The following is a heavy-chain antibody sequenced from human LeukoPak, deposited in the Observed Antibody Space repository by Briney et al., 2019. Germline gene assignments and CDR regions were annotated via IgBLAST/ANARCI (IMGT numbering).Heavy chain of an antibody. J-gene: IGHJ4*02. D-gene: IGHD3-22*01. CDR2: ISYDGNTE. Sequence: GGSLRLSCAASGFTFSSYGMHWVRQAPGKGLEWVAVISYDGNTEYYADSVKGRFTISRDNTKNTLYLQMNSLRAEDTAVYYCAKVHLTYYFDSSGYGFQDYWGQGTLVTVSS. CDR3: AKVHLTYYFDSSGYGFQDY. V-gene: IGHV3-30*18. CDR1: GFTFSSYG.